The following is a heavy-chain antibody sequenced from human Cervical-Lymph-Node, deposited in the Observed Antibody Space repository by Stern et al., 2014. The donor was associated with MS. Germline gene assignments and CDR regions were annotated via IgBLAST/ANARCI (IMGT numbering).Heavy chain of an antibody. J-gene: IGHJ5*02. CDR3: ARGSASSGGSDL. V-gene: IGHV1-8*01. CDR1: GYTFLDYD. Sequence: QVQLVQSGAEVKKPGASVRVSCKASGYTFLDYDINWVRQAPGQGLEWLGWMRPTSGTTGSAKHVQGRIAMTRDTSINTAYMELSDVRSDDTAVYFCARGSASSGGSDLWGQGTLISVSS. D-gene: IGHD3-10*01. CDR2: MRPTSGTT.